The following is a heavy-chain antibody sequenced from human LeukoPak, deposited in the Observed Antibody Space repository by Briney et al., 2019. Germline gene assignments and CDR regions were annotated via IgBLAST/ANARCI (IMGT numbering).Heavy chain of an antibody. J-gene: IGHJ6*02. CDR1: GFTFSSYA. CDR3: AKGDLWSGYDTLIDYYYGMDV. V-gene: IGHV3-23*01. Sequence: PGGSLRLSCAASGFTFSSYAMSWVRQAPGKGLEWVSAISGSGGSTYYADSVKGRFTISRDNSKNTLYLQMNSLRAEDTAVYYCAKGDLWSGYDTLIDYYYGMDVWGQGTTVTVSS. CDR2: ISGSGGST. D-gene: IGHD3-3*01.